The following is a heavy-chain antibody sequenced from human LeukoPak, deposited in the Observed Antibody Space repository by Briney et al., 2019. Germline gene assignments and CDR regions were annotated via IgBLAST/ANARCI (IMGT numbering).Heavy chain of an antibody. J-gene: IGHJ5*02. Sequence: GGSLRLSCAASGFTFSSYAMHWVRQAPGKGLEWVAVISYDGSNKYYADSVKDRFTISRDNSKNTLYLQMNSLRAEDTAVYYCARATMIVVVITFDPWGQGTLVTVSS. CDR2: ISYDGSNK. D-gene: IGHD3-22*01. V-gene: IGHV3-30-3*01. CDR3: ARATMIVVVITFDP. CDR1: GFTFSSYA.